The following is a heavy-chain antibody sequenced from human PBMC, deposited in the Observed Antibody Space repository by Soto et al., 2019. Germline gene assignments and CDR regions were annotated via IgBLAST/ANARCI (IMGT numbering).Heavy chain of an antibody. CDR2: IYYSGST. CDR1: GGSISSYY. CDR3: ARERYYGMDV. V-gene: IGHV4-59*01. J-gene: IGHJ6*02. Sequence: PSETLSLTCTVSGGSISSYYWSWIRQPPGKGLEWIGYIYYSGSTNYNPSLKSRVTISVDTSKNQFSLKLSSVTAAGTAVYYCARERYYGMDVWGQGTTVTVSS.